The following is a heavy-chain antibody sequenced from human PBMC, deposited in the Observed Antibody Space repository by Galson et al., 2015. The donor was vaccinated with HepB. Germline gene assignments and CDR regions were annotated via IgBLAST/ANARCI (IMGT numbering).Heavy chain of an antibody. CDR1: GFTVSSNY. V-gene: IGHV3-66*01. D-gene: IGHD3-3*01. CDR3: ARGHLQRFLEWLRGEYYMDV. CDR2: IYSGGST. J-gene: IGHJ6*03. Sequence: SLRLSCAASGFTVSSNYMSWVRQAPGKGLEWVSVIYSGGSTYYADSVKGRFTISRDNSKNTLYLQMNSLRAEDTAVYYCARGHLQRFLEWLRGEYYMDVWGKGTTVTVSS.